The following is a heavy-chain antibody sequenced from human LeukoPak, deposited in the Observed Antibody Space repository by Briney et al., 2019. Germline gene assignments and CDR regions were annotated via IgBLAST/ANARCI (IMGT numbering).Heavy chain of an antibody. CDR1: GGSISSYY. J-gene: IGHJ5*02. D-gene: IGHD3-10*01. CDR3: ARGERITMVRGVNLNP. CDR2: IYTSGST. V-gene: IGHV4-4*07. Sequence: SETLSLTCTVSGGSISSYYWSWIRQPAGKGLEWIGRIYTSGSTNYNPSLKSRVTMSVDTSKNQFSLKLSSVTAADTAVYYCARGERITMVRGVNLNPWGQGTLVTVSS.